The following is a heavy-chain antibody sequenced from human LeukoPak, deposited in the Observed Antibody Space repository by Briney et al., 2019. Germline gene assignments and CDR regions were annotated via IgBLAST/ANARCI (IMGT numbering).Heavy chain of an antibody. J-gene: IGHJ4*02. V-gene: IGHV3-23*01. CDR3: ARRSAAQAFDY. CDR2: ISGGGGSTYYA. D-gene: IGHD4-17*01. CDR1: GLTFNNYA. Sequence: GGSLRLSCAASGLTFNNYAMSWVRQAPGKGLEWVSTISGGGGSTYYAYYADSVRGRFTLSRDNSKNTLYLQMNSLRAEDTAIYYCARRSAAQAFDYWGQGTLVTVSS.